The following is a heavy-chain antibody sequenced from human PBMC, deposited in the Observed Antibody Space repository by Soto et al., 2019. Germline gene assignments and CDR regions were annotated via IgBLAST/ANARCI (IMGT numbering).Heavy chain of an antibody. D-gene: IGHD2-8*01. CDR2: IIPIFGTA. CDR1: GGTFSSYA. V-gene: IGHV1-69*06. CDR3: ARVLRRDGYNGGFDY. J-gene: IGHJ4*02. Sequence: QVQLVQSGAEVKKPGSSVKVSCKASGGTFSSYAISWVRQAPGQGLEWMGGIIPIFGTANYAQQFQGRVTITADKATSTDYMELSSLRSEDTAVYYCARVLRRDGYNGGFDYWGQGTLVTVSS.